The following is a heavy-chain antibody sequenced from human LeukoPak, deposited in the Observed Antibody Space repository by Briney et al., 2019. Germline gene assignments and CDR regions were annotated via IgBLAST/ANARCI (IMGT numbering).Heavy chain of an antibody. CDR2: INHSGST. V-gene: IGHV4-34*01. CDR3: ARGRAGYYPHYYYYMYV. D-gene: IGHD3-22*01. CDR1: GGSFSGYY. J-gene: IGHJ6*03. Sequence: SETLSLTCAVYGGSFSGYYWSWIRQPPGKGLEWIGEINHSGSTNYNPSLKSRVTISVDTSKNQFSLKLSSVTAADTVVYYCARGRAGYYPHYYYYMYVWGKGTTVTVSS.